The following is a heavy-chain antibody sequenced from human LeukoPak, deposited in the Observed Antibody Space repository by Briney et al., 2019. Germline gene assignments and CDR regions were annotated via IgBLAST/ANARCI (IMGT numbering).Heavy chain of an antibody. Sequence: GGSLRLSCAASGFTFNNSWMRWVRQAPGKGLEWVANINQGGNEKYYVDSVRGRFTISRDNSQNSLYLQMNSLRDEDTSVYYCARDFGTTGYDLYDYWGQGTLVTVSS. CDR1: GFTFNNSW. J-gene: IGHJ4*02. V-gene: IGHV3-7*01. D-gene: IGHD3-9*01. CDR2: INQGGNEK. CDR3: ARDFGTTGYDLYDY.